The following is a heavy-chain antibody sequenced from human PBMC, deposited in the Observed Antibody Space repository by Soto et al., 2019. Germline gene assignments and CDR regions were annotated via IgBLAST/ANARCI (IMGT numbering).Heavy chain of an antibody. V-gene: IGHV1-3*01. CDR3: ARGPLSGVATIWDYANWFDP. Sequence: ASVKVSCKASGYSFTDFAIHWVRLASGQRLEWMGWINADKGDTKYSPKFQGRVTITRDTSATTVYMELRSLRSEDTAVYYCARGPLSGVATIWDYANWFDPWGQGSLVTVSS. J-gene: IGHJ5*02. CDR2: INADKGDT. D-gene: IGHD5-12*01. CDR1: GYSFTDFA.